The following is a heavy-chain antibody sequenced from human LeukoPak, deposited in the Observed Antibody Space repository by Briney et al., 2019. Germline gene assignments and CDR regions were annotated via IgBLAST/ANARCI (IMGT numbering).Heavy chain of an antibody. V-gene: IGHV4-30-4*08. D-gene: IGHD3-3*01. J-gene: IGHJ5*02. CDR2: IYYSGST. CDR3: ASAPRKFTIFGVGHKRWFDP. Sequence: PSETLSLTCTVSGGSISSGDYYWSWIRQPPGKGLEWIGYIYYSGSTYYNPSLKSRVTISVDTSKNQFSLKLSSVTAADTAVYYCASAPRKFTIFGVGHKRWFDPWGQGTLVTVSS. CDR1: GGSISSGDYY.